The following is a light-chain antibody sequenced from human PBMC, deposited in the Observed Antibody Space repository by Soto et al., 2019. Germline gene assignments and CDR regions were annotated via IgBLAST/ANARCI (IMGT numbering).Light chain of an antibody. CDR1: QSVLHRSNGNNY. V-gene: IGKV4-1*01. CDR2: WSS. Sequence: DIVMTQSPDSLSVSLGERATIKCRSSQSVLHRSNGNNYIAWYQQKPGQPPKLLIYWSSTRDSGVPDRFIGSGSGTDFTLTVSSLQAEDVAVYYCQQFYAVPRTFGPGTAVDIK. CDR3: QQFYAVPRT. J-gene: IGKJ3*01.